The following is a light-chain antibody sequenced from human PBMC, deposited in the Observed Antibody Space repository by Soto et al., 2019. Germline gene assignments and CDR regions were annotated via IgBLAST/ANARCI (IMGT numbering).Light chain of an antibody. J-gene: IGKJ4*01. Sequence: DIQLTQSPSFLSASVGDRVTITCRASQGISSYLAWYQQKPGKAPKLLIYAASNLQSGVPSRFSGSGSGTEFTLTISSLQPEDFATYYCQQLNNFPLTFGGGTKVEIK. CDR3: QQLNNFPLT. CDR2: AAS. V-gene: IGKV1-9*01. CDR1: QGISSY.